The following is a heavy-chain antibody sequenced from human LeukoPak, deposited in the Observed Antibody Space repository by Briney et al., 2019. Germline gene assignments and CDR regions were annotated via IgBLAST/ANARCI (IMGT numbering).Heavy chain of an antibody. CDR2: IKQDGSEA. J-gene: IGHJ4*02. D-gene: IGHD6-19*01. V-gene: IGHV3-7*01. CDR3: TRVLYSSGWYGDHY. CDR1: GFTFSSYW. Sequence: SGGSLRLSCAASGFTFSSYWMTWVRQAPGKGLEWVANIKQDGSEAYYVDSVKGRFTVSRDNAKNSLYLQLNSLGAEDTAVYYCTRVLYSSGWYGDHYWGQGTLVTVSS.